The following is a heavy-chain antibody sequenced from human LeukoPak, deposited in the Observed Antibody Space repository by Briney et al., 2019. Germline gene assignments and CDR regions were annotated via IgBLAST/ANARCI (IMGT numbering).Heavy chain of an antibody. Sequence: SETLSLTCTVSGASISSEGYYWSWIRQHPGEGLELIGFIYYSGHTYYNPSLKSRVSISLDASKSQTSLKLSSATAADTAIYYCATIRTGANWYDPWGQGTLVTVSS. D-gene: IGHD1-1*01. V-gene: IGHV4-31*03. CDR1: GASISSEGYY. CDR3: ATIRTGANWYDP. CDR2: IYYSGHT. J-gene: IGHJ5*02.